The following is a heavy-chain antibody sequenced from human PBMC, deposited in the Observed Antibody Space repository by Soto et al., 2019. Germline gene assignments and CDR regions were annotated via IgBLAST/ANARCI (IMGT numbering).Heavy chain of an antibody. Sequence: QVQLVQSGAEVKKPGSSVKVSCKASGGTFSSYAISWVRQAPGQGLEWMGGIIPIFGTANYAQKFQGRVTITADEATSTAYMELSSLRSEDTAVYYCARFGGVVAAGYYYYYGMDVWGQGTTVTVSS. V-gene: IGHV1-69*12. CDR1: GGTFSSYA. J-gene: IGHJ6*02. CDR2: IIPIFGTA. D-gene: IGHD2-15*01. CDR3: ARFGGVVAAGYYYYYGMDV.